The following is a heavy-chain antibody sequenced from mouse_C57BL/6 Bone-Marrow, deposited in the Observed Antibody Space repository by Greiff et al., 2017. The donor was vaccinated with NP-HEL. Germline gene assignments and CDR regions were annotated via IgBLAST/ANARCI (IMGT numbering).Heavy chain of an antibody. CDR1: GFTFSDYY. D-gene: IGHD1-1*01. V-gene: IGHV5-12*01. Sequence: EVKLEESGGGLVQPGGSLKLSCAASGFTFSDYYMYWVRQTPEKRLEWVAYISNGGGSTYYPDTVKGRFTIPRDNAKNTLYLQMSRLKSEDTAMYYCARQDGSSYEWFAYWGQGTLVTVSA. CDR3: ARQDGSSYEWFAY. J-gene: IGHJ3*01. CDR2: ISNGGGST.